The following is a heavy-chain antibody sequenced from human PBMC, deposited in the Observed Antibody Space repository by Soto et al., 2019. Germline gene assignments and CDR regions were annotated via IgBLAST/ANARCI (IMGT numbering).Heavy chain of an antibody. V-gene: IGHV3-23*01. CDR2: ISGSGGST. Sequence: GGSLRLSCAASGFTFSSYAMSWVRQAPGKGLEWVSAISGSGGSTYYADSVKGRFTISRDNSKNTLYLQMNSLRAEDTAVYYCAKDEVYCSSTSCLYFDYWGQGTLVPSPQ. J-gene: IGHJ4*02. CDR1: GFTFSSYA. D-gene: IGHD2-2*01. CDR3: AKDEVYCSSTSCLYFDY.